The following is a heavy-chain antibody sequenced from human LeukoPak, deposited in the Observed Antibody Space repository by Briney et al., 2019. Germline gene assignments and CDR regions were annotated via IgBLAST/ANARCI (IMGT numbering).Heavy chain of an antibody. V-gene: IGHV1-2*06. CDR1: GYTFTGYY. Sequence: GASVKVSCKASGYTFTGYYMHWVRQAPGQGLEWMGRINPNSGSTNYAQKFQARVTMTRDTSISTAYMELSRLRSDDTAVYYCARTWRYCSGGSCYTWDYWGQGTLVTVSS. J-gene: IGHJ4*02. CDR3: ARTWRYCSGGSCYTWDY. D-gene: IGHD2-15*01. CDR2: INPNSGST.